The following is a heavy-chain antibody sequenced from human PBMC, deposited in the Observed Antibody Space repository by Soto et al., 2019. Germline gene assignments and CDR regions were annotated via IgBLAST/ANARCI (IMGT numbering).Heavy chain of an antibody. V-gene: IGHV1-69*13. Sequence: SVKVSCKASGGTFSSYAISWVRQAPGQGLEWMGGIIPIFGTANYAQKFQGRVTITADESTSTAYMELSSLRSEDTAVYYCARTDPIGNYYYYGMDVWGQGTTVTVSS. J-gene: IGHJ6*02. CDR1: GGTFSSYA. CDR2: IIPIFGTA. CDR3: ARTDPIGNYYYYGMDV.